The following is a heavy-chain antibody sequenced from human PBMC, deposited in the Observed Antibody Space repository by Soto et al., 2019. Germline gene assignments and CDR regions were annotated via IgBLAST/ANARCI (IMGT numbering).Heavy chain of an antibody. CDR2: ISQSGTT. D-gene: IGHD2-15*01. CDR1: GASISSDNR. CDR3: AKKVPAALRLYYFSGLDV. V-gene: IGHV4-4*02. Sequence: SETLSLTCAVSGASISSDNRWTWVRQPPGEGLEWTGEISQSGTTKYNPSLASRVTISVDKSKNQFSLRLTSMTAADTAVYYCAKKVPAALRLYYFSGLDVWGQGTTVTVSS. J-gene: IGHJ6*02.